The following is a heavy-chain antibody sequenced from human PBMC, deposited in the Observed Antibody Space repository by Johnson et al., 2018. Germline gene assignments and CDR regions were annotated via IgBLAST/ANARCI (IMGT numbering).Heavy chain of an antibody. J-gene: IGHJ6*02. V-gene: IGHV1-69*12. CDR1: GGTFSSYA. CDR2: SIPIFGTA. D-gene: IGHD3-16*01. CDR3: ARTPMQGGGMDV. Sequence: QVQLVQSGAEVKKPGSSXKVSCKASGGTFSSYAISWVRQAPGQGLEWMGGSIPIFGTANYAQKFQGRVTITADESPSTAYMELSSLRSEDTAVYYCARTPMQGGGMDVWGQGTTVTVSS.